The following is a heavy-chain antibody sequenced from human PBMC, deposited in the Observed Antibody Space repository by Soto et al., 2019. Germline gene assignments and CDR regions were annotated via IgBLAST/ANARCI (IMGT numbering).Heavy chain of an antibody. CDR1: EG. CDR2: VYWDDDT. CDR3: VQSRCGGDCLTFYSSHAYFGLDV. J-gene: IGHJ6*02. V-gene: IGHV2-5*02. D-gene: IGHD2-21*02. Sequence: EGVGCIRQPPGKALEWLALVYWDDDTRSNPSLRSRLTITKDTFKKQVVLTITNMDPVDTVTYYCVQSRCGGDCLTFYSSHAYFGLDVWGQGTTVTVS.